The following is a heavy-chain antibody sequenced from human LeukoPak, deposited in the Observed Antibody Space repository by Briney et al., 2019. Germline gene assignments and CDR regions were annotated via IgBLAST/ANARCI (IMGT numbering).Heavy chain of an antibody. J-gene: IGHJ4*02. V-gene: IGHV1-69*05. CDR3: ARESFGVHNPGFDY. CDR1: GGTFSSYA. CDR2: IIPIFGTA. D-gene: IGHD3-16*01. Sequence: SVKVSCKASGGTFSSYAISWVRQAPGQGLEWMGGIIPIFGTANFAQKFQGRVTITTDESTSTAYMELSSLRSEDTAVYYCARESFGVHNPGFDYWGQGTLVTVSS.